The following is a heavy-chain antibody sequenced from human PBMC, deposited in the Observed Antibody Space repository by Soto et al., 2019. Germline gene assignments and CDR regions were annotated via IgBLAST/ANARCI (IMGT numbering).Heavy chain of an antibody. D-gene: IGHD1-7*01. V-gene: IGHV4-59*01. CDR1: GGSISSYY. Sequence: SETLSLTCTVSGGSISSYYWSWIRQPPGKGLEWIGYIYYSGSTNYNPSLKSRVTISVDTSKNQFSLKLSSVTAADTAVYYCARVDWNYACEYWGKGTLVTVSS. J-gene: IGHJ4*02. CDR3: ARVDWNYACEY. CDR2: IYYSGST.